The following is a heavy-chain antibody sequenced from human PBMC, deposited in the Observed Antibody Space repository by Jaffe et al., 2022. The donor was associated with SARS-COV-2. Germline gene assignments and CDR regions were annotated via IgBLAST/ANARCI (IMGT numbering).Heavy chain of an antibody. V-gene: IGHV3-23*04. CDR3: AKAFRSGSGSSFVSFDS. CDR1: GFIFGTYT. J-gene: IGHJ4*01. Sequence: EVQLVESGGGLVQPGGSLRLSCAASGFIFGTYTMSWVRQSPGKGLKWVSSFTGGGVTHYTDSVKGRFTTSRDTSENTLYLQMNSLRAEDTAIYYCAKAFRSGSGSSFVSFDSWGHGTLVTVSS. D-gene: IGHD3-10*01. CDR2: FTGGGVT.